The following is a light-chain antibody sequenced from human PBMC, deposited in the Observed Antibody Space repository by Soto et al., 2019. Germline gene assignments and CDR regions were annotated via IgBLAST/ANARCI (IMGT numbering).Light chain of an antibody. CDR3: QQRADWPIT. J-gene: IGKJ5*01. CDR1: QSVSRY. Sequence: ETVLTQSPATLSSSPRERATLSCTASQSVSRYLAWYQQKPGQAPRLLIYDASNRATGIPDRFSGSGSGTDFTLTISSLEPDDFAVYYGQQRADWPITFGQGTRLEIK. CDR2: DAS. V-gene: IGKV3-11*01.